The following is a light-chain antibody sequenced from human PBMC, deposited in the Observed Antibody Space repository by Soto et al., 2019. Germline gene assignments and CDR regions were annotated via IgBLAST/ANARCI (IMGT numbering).Light chain of an antibody. CDR2: DAS. Sequence: PGERDTLSCRASQSVSSYLAWYQQKPGQAPRLLIYDASNRATGIPARFSGSRSGTDFTLTISSLEPADFAIYYCQQRSNWPPVTFGGGTKVEIK. CDR3: QQRSNWPPVT. V-gene: IGKV3-11*01. J-gene: IGKJ4*01. CDR1: QSVSSY.